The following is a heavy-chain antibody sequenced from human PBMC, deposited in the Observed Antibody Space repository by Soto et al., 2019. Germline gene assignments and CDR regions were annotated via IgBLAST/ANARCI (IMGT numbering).Heavy chain of an antibody. V-gene: IGHV3-7*03. Sequence: GGSLRLSCVASGLTFSNYWMTWVRQAPGKGLEWVANINQDESRKNYVDSVKGRFIISRDNAKNSLYLQMNSLTADDTGVYYCATDILIRDYWGQGTRVSVSS. CDR1: GLTFSNYW. D-gene: IGHD2-21*01. J-gene: IGHJ4*02. CDR2: INQDESRK. CDR3: ATDILIRDY.